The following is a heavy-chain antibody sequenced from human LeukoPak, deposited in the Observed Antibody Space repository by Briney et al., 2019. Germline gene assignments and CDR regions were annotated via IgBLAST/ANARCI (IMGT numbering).Heavy chain of an antibody. Sequence: GGSLRLSCAASGFTFSSYWISWVRQAPGKGLEWVANIKQDGSEKYYVDSVKGRFTISRDNAKNSLYLQMNSLRAEDTAVYYCARGYFRWSLWGKGTTVTVSS. V-gene: IGHV3-7*04. D-gene: IGHD3-3*01. CDR2: IKQDGSEK. J-gene: IGHJ6*04. CDR3: ARGYFRWSL. CDR1: GFTFSSYW.